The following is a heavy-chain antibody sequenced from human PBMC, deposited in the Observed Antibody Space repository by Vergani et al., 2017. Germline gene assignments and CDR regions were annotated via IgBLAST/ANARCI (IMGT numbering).Heavy chain of an antibody. CDR2: ISGSGYRA. D-gene: IGHD1-20*01. Sequence: EVQMLESGGGLVQPGGSLRLSCATSGFSFRPYLMTWVRQAPGKGLQWISSISGSGYRAFYADSVKGRFTISRDNSKNMLFLQMNSLRVEDTAVYYCARAYGRYDWFDYWGQRTLVTVSS. CDR3: ARAYGRYDWFDY. J-gene: IGHJ4*01. CDR1: GFSFRPYL. V-gene: IGHV3-23*01.